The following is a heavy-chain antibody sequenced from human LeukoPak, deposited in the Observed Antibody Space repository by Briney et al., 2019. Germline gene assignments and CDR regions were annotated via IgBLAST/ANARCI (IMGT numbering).Heavy chain of an antibody. CDR3: ARVAARVSLDY. V-gene: IGHV3-64*01. Sequence: PGGSLRLSCAASGFTFSSYGMHWVRQAPGKGLEYVSAISSNGGSTYYASSVKGRFTISRDNSKNTLYLQMGSLRTEDMAVYYCARVAARVSLDYWGQGTLVTVSS. CDR1: GFTFSSYG. J-gene: IGHJ4*02. CDR2: ISSNGGST. D-gene: IGHD2-15*01.